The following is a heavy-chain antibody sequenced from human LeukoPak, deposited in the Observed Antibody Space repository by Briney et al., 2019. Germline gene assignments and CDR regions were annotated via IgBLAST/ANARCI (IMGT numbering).Heavy chain of an antibody. D-gene: IGHD5-12*01. CDR1: GYSFTSSW. CDR2: MYPGDFET. CDR3: ASTSKSGYESFDY. Sequence: GESLKISCGGSGYSFTSSWIGWVRQMPGRGLEWMGIMYPGDFETRYSPSFQGQVTISADKSRSTAYLQWSSLKASDTAMYYCASTSKSGYESFDYWGQGTLVTVSS. V-gene: IGHV5-51*01. J-gene: IGHJ4*02.